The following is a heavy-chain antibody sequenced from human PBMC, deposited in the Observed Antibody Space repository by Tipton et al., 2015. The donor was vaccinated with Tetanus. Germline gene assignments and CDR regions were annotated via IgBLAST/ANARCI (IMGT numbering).Heavy chain of an antibody. Sequence: TLSLTCAVYGGSFSGNYWSWIRQPPGKGLEWIGEINHRGSTMYNPSLKSRVAISGDTSKNQFSLNLTSLTAADTAVYYCASLPKHWLAPRGAPWGQGTLVIVSA. J-gene: IGHJ5*02. CDR3: ASLPKHWLAPRGAP. CDR1: GGSFSGNY. CDR2: INHRGST. D-gene: IGHD6-19*01. V-gene: IGHV4-34*01.